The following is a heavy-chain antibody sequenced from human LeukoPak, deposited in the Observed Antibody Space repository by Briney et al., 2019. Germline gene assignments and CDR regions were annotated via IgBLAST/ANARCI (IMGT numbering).Heavy chain of an antibody. CDR3: AKLLGATTD. CDR2: ISPSGTGT. D-gene: IGHD1-26*01. Sequence: GGSLRLSCAASGFTFSSSDMTWVRQAPGKGLEWVSSISPSGTGTYYADSVRVRFTISRDNSKNTLFLQMNSLRAEDTALYYCAKLLGATTDWGQGTLVTVSS. CDR1: GFTFSSSD. J-gene: IGHJ4*02. V-gene: IGHV3-23*01.